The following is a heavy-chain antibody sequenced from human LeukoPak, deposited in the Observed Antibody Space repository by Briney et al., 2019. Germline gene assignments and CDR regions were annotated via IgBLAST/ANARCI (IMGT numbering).Heavy chain of an antibody. J-gene: IGHJ4*02. CDR2: ISGSGGST. D-gene: IGHD5-18*01. CDR1: GFTFSSYA. V-gene: IGHV3-23*01. Sequence: GGSLRLSCAASGFTFSSYAMSWVRQAPGKGLEWVSAISGSGGSTYYADSVKGRFTISRDNAKNSLYLQMNSLRAEDTAVYYCARELYDSYGYRSENSFDYWGQGTLVTVSS. CDR3: ARELYDSYGYRSENSFDY.